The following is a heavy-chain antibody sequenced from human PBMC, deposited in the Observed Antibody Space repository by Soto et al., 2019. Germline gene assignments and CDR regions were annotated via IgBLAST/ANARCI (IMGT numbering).Heavy chain of an antibody. CDR1: TFIFSTYW. Sequence: EVQLVESGGGLVQPGGSLSLSCAAPTFIFSTYWMTWVRQAPGKGLEWVANIKRDGSETHYADSVKGRFTISSDNAKDSLYLQMNSLKVEDTAVDYCVGDGNNWNYFDYWGQGTLVTVSS. V-gene: IGHV3-7*01. J-gene: IGHJ4*02. CDR2: IKRDGSET. CDR3: VGDGNNWNYFDY. D-gene: IGHD1-26*01.